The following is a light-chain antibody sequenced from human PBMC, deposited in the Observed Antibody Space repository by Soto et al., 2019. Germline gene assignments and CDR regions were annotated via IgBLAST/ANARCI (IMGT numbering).Light chain of an antibody. V-gene: IGKV3-20*01. CDR3: QQYGSSLGVT. J-gene: IGKJ4*01. Sequence: EIVMTQPPATLSVSPGERATLSCRASQSFSSNLAWYQQKPGQAPRLLIYGASSRATGIPDRFSGSGSGTDFTLTISRLEPEDFAVYYCQQYGSSLGVTFGGGTKVDIK. CDR2: GAS. CDR1: QSFSSN.